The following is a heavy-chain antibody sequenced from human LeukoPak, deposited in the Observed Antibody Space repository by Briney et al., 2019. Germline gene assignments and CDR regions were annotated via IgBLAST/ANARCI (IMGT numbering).Heavy chain of an antibody. J-gene: IGHJ4*02. CDR3: ARGTEKTRISGYYSFDH. Sequence: SETLSLTRTVSGGSISGYFWTWVRQAAGKEPEWIGRIYSSGTAYYNPSLESRVTISLDTFNNQFSLKVTSVTAADTAVYYCARGTEKTRISGYYSFDHWGRGLQVTVSS. CDR1: GGSISGYF. V-gene: IGHV4-4*07. D-gene: IGHD5-12*01. CDR2: IYSSGTA.